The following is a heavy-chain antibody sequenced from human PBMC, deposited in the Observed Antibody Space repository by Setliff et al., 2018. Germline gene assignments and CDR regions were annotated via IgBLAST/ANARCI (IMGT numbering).Heavy chain of an antibody. Sequence: ASVKVSCKASGYTFTSYGISWVRQAPGQGLEWMGWINAGNGNRKYSQRFQGRVTITRDTSASTVFLELSTLRSEDTAVYYCTRDFLGATASFDIWGQGTMVTVSS. D-gene: IGHD3-3*01. V-gene: IGHV1-3*01. CDR1: GYTFTSYG. CDR2: INAGNGNR. CDR3: TRDFLGATASFDI. J-gene: IGHJ3*02.